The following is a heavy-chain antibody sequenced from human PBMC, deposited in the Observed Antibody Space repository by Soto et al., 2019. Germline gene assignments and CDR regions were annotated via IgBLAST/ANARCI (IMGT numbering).Heavy chain of an antibody. D-gene: IGHD6-13*01. CDR1: GFTFSNYA. V-gene: IGHV3-23*01. CDR3: ASRPQAGYTSTWVPY. CDR2: VSGSGGGR. J-gene: IGHJ4*02. Sequence: PGGSLRLSCAASGFTFSNYAMTWVRQAPGKGLEWVSGVSGSGGGRSYADSVKGRFTISRDNAKNTLYLQMNSLRAEDTAVYFCASRPQAGYTSTWVPYRGQGTLVTVSS.